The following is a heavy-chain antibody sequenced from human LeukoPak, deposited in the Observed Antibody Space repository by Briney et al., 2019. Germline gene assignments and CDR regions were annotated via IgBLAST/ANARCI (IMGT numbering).Heavy chain of an antibody. J-gene: IGHJ3*02. D-gene: IGHD3-3*02. V-gene: IGHV3-30*03. Sequence: GGSLRLSCAASGFTFSSYGMHWVRQAPGKGLEWVAVISYDGSNKYYADSVKGRFTISRDNSKNTLYLQMNSLRAEDTAVYYCASYVLGDAFDIWGQGTMVTVSS. CDR1: GFTFSSYG. CDR3: ASYVLGDAFDI. CDR2: ISYDGSNK.